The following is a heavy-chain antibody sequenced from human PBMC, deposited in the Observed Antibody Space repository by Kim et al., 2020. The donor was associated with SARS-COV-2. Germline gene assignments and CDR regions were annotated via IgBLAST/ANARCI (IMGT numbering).Heavy chain of an antibody. CDR2: ISYDGSNK. CDR3: AKDLYYDFWSGYLDY. J-gene: IGHJ4*01. D-gene: IGHD3-3*01. CDR1: GFTFSSYG. V-gene: IGHV3-30*18. Sequence: GGSLRLSCAASGFTFSSYGMHWVRQAPGKGLEWVAVISYDGSNKYYADSVKGRFTISRDNSKNTLYLQMNSLRAEDTAVYYCAKDLYYDFWSGYLDYWG.